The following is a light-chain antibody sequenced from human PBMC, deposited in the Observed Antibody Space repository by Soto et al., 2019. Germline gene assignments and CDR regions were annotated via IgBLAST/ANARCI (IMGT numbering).Light chain of an antibody. V-gene: IGKV3-20*01. CDR3: QQYFASSWT. J-gene: IGKJ1*01. CDR1: QSIDNRY. CDR2: ATS. Sequence: EIVLTQSPGTLSSSPGERATLSCRASQSIDNRYFAGYKPKPGQAPRPLIYATSSRATGIPDRFGGSGSGTDFTLTINRLEPDDFAVYYCQQYFASSWTFGQGTKVDIK.